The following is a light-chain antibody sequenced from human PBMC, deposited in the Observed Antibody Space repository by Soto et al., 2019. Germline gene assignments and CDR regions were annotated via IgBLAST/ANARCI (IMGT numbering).Light chain of an antibody. V-gene: IGKV3D-15*01. CDR2: GAS. J-gene: IGKJ4*01. Sequence: EVVMTQSPATLSVSPGERATLSCRASQSVSSNLAWYQQKPGQAPRLLIYGASTRATGIPARFSGSRCGTEFTLTISRLQSEDCAVYYCQQYNNWPALTFGGGTKVEIK. CDR3: QQYNNWPALT. CDR1: QSVSSN.